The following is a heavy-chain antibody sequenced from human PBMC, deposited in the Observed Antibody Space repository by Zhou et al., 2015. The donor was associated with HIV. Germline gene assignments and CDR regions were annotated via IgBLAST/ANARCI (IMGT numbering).Heavy chain of an antibody. J-gene: IGHJ3*02. CDR1: GGTFSSYA. Sequence: QVQLVQSGAEVKKPGSSVKVSCKASGGTFSSYAISWVRQAPGQGLEWMGGIIPIFGTANYAQKFQGRVTITADESTSTAYMELSSLRSEDTAVYYCARAAYYSGSGSYEASLYAFDIVGQGTMVTVSS. D-gene: IGHD3-10*01. CDR2: IIPIFGTA. CDR3: ARAAYYSGSGSYEASLYAFDI. V-gene: IGHV1-69*01.